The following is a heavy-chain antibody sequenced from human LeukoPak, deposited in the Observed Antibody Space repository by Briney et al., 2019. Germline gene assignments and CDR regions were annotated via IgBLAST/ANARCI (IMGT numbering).Heavy chain of an antibody. CDR1: GGSISSYY. CDR3: ARSYYYDSSGYYSYYYYYGMDV. V-gene: IGHV4-59*01. CDR2: IYYSGST. Sequence: SETLSLTCTVSGGSISSYYWSWIRQPPGKGLEWIGYIYYSGSTNYNPSLKSRVTISVDTSKNQFSLKLSSVTAADTAVYYCARSYYYDSSGYYSYYYYYGMDVWGQGTTVTVSS. J-gene: IGHJ6*02. D-gene: IGHD3-22*01.